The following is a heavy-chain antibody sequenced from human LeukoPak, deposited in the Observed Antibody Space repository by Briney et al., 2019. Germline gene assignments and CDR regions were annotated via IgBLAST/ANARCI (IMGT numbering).Heavy chain of an antibody. V-gene: IGHV3-33*01. D-gene: IGHD2-15*01. J-gene: IGHJ6*02. CDR2: IWYDGSNK. Sequence: GGSLRLSCVASGFTFSSYGMHWVRQAPGKGLEWVAVIWYDGSNKYYADSVKGRFTISRDNSKNTLYLQMNSLRAEDTAVYYCARDHGYCSGGSCYDYYGMDVWGQGTTVTVSS. CDR1: GFTFSSYG. CDR3: ARDHGYCSGGSCYDYYGMDV.